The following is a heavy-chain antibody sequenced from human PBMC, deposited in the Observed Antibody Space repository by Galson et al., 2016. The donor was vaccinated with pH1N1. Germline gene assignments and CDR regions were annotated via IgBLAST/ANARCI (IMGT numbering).Heavy chain of an antibody. D-gene: IGHD6-13*01. J-gene: IGHJ4*02. CDR1: GFPFSTCG. Sequence: SLRFSCAASGFPFSTCGMHWVRQAPGKGLEWLAVISYHGENIHYADSVKGRFTISRDNSKNTLFLQMSRLRSQDTAVYYCAKGASAAATLDYWGRGTLLTVSS. CDR3: AKGASAAATLDY. V-gene: IGHV3-30*18. CDR2: ISYHGENI.